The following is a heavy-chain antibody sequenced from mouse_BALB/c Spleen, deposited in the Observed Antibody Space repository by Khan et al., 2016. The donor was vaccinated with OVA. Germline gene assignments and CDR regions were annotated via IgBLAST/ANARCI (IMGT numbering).Heavy chain of an antibody. Sequence: EVNLVESGGGLVKPGGSLKLSCAASGFTFSNYAMSWVRQSPEKRLEWVASISSGDSTYYPDSVKGRFTISSDNARNILYLQMSSLRSEDTAMYYCARDYWFAYWGQGTLVTVSA. J-gene: IGHJ3*01. CDR3: ARDYWFAY. CDR1: GFTFSNYA. V-gene: IGHV5-6-5*01. CDR2: ISSGDST.